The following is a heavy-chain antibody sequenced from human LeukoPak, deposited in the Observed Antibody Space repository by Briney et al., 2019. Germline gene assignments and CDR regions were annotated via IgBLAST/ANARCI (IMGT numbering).Heavy chain of an antibody. D-gene: IGHD3-10*01. J-gene: IGHJ4*02. Sequence: PSETLSLTCAVYGGSFSGYYWSWIRQPPGKGLEWIGEINHSGSTNYNPSLKSRVTISVDTSKNQFSLKLSSVTAADTAVYYCARGEYYYGSGSWGQGTLVTVSS. CDR1: GGSFSGYY. CDR2: INHSGST. CDR3: ARGEYYYGSGS. V-gene: IGHV4-34*01.